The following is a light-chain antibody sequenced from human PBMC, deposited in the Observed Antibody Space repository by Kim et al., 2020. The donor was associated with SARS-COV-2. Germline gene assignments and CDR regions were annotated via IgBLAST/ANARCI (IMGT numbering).Light chain of an antibody. V-gene: IGKV1-9*01. CDR2: AAS. Sequence: SVGDRVTIACRASQGISSYLAWYQQKPGKAPKLLIYAASTLQSGVPSRFSGSGSGTEFTLTISSLQPEDFATYYCQQLNTYPRLTFGGGTKVDIK. J-gene: IGKJ4*01. CDR1: QGISSY. CDR3: QQLNTYPRLT.